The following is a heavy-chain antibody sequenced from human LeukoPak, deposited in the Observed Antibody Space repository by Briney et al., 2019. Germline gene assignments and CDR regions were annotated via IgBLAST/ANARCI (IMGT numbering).Heavy chain of an antibody. V-gene: IGHV1-18*01. D-gene: IGHD3-3*01. Sequence: ASVKVSCKASGYTFTSYGVSWVRQAPGQGLEWMGWISAYNGNTNYAQKLQGRVTMTTDTSTSTAYMELRSLRSDDTAVYYCARDRAAFYGLRADYYYGMDVWGQGTTVTVS. CDR2: ISAYNGNT. CDR3: ARDRAAFYGLRADYYYGMDV. CDR1: GYTFTSYG. J-gene: IGHJ6*02.